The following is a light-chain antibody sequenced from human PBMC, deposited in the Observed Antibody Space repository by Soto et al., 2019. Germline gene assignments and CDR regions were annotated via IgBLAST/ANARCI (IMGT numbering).Light chain of an antibody. CDR2: KTS. CDR1: QSISIW. V-gene: IGKV1-5*03. CDR3: QHWNDYSWT. J-gene: IGKJ1*01. Sequence: DIHMTQSPSTLSASVGDRVTITCRASQSISIWLAWYQQKPGKAPNLLIYKTSSLETGVPSRFSGSGSGTEITLNISSLQPDDSATYYCQHWNDYSWTFGQGTKVEVK.